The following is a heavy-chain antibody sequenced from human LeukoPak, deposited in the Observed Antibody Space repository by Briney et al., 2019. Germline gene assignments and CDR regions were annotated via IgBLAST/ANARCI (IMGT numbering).Heavy chain of an antibody. CDR2: ISYSGST. Sequence: SETLSLTCTVSGGSISSGGYYWNWIRQHPGKGLEWIGYISYSGSTYYYPSLKSRVTISVDTSKNQFSLKLSSVTAADTAVYYCARDWSGYAAPGGPAKNWFDPWGQGTLVTVSS. CDR3: ARDWSGYAAPGGPAKNWFDP. J-gene: IGHJ5*02. V-gene: IGHV4-31*03. D-gene: IGHD3-3*01. CDR1: GGSISSGGYY.